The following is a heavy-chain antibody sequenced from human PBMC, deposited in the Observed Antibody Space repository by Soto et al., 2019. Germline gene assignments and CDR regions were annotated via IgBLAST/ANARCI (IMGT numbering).Heavy chain of an antibody. CDR3: ARGVGVPVMDY. CDR1: GYNFTSYS. D-gene: IGHD2-15*01. Sequence: QVQVVQSGGEVKKPGASVKVSCKPSGYNFTSYSISWVRQAPGQGLEWMGWVSTHYGNTKYAQKFEGRVSMTADTSTNTAYMERRSLRSDDACMYYCARGVGVPVMDYWGQGTLLTVSS. J-gene: IGHJ4*02. CDR2: VSTHYGNT. V-gene: IGHV1-18*04.